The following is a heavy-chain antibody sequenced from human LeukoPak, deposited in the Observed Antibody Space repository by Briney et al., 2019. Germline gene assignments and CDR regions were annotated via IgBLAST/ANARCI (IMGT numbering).Heavy chain of an antibody. V-gene: IGHV3-66*01. J-gene: IGHJ4*02. CDR1: GFTVSSNY. CDR2: IYSGGST. D-gene: IGHD5-18*01. Sequence: GGSLRLSCAASGFTVSSNYMSWVRQAPGKGLEWVSVIYSGGSTYYADSVKDRFTISRDNSKNTLYFQMNSLRAEDTAVYYCASGYTYGSSFDYWGQGTLVTVSS. CDR3: ASGYTYGSSFDY.